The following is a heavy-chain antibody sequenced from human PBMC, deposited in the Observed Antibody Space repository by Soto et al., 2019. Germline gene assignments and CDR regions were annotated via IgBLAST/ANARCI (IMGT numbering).Heavy chain of an antibody. CDR1: GGTFSSSA. Sequence: QVQLVQSGAEVKKPGSSVKVSCKASGGTFSSSAINWVRQAPGQGPEWMGGIIPIFGTADYTKKFQGRVTITADESTSTAYMELSSLRSEDTAVYYCARGHDYGGNSDAFDIWGQGTMVTVSS. V-gene: IGHV1-69*12. CDR3: ARGHDYGGNSDAFDI. J-gene: IGHJ3*02. D-gene: IGHD3-16*01. CDR2: IIPIFGTA.